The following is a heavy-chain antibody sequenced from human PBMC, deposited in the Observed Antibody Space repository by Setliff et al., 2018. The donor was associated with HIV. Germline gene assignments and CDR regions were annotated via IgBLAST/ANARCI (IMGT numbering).Heavy chain of an antibody. V-gene: IGHV3-21*05. J-gene: IGHJ6*03. D-gene: IGHD3-16*02. CDR3: ASGGFGGVIPTNPYYYYYMDV. CDR1: GFSFSYYS. Sequence: PGESLKISCAASGFSFSYYSMNWVRQAPGKGLEWVSYISTGTNLIYYADSVKGRFTISRDNAKNSLYLQMNSLRAEDTAVYYCASGGFGGVIPTNPYYYYYMDVWGKGTTVTVSS. CDR2: ISTGTNLI.